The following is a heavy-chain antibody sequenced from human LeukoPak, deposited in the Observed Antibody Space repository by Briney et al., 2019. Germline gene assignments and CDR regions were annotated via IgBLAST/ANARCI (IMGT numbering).Heavy chain of an antibody. CDR2: ISYDGSNK. D-gene: IGHD2-15*01. CDR1: GFTFSSYD. Sequence: PGRSLRLSCAASGFTFSSYDMHWVRQAPGKGLEWVAVISYDGSNKYYADSVRGRFTVSRDNSKNTLYLQMNSLRAEDTAVYYCAKVPTHTLYGMDVWGQGTTVTVSS. J-gene: IGHJ6*02. CDR3: AKVPTHTLYGMDV. V-gene: IGHV3-30*18.